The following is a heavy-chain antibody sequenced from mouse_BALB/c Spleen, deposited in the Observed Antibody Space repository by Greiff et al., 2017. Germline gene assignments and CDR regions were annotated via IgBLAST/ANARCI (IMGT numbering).Heavy chain of an antibody. J-gene: IGHJ4*01. CDR2: ISYSGST. D-gene: IGHD2-1*01. CDR1: GYSITSDYA. V-gene: IGHV3-2*02. CDR3: ARRGGNWAMDY. Sequence: EVMLVESGPGLVQPSQSLSLTCTVTGYSITSDYAWNWIRQFPGNKLEWMGYISYSGSTSYNPSLKSRISITRDTSKNQFFLQLNSVTTEDTATYYCARRGGNWAMDYWGQGTSVTVSS.